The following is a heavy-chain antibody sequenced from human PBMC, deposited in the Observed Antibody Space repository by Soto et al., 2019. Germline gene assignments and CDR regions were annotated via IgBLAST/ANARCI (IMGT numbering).Heavy chain of an antibody. V-gene: IGHV4-39*07. CDR3: ARDRYSSSVWVYPAKIYYYYGMDV. Sequence: SETLSLTCTVSGGSISTCDYYWSWIRQPPGKGLEWIGEINHSGSTNYNPSLKSRVTISVDTSKNQFSLKLSSVTAADTAVYYCARDRYSSSVWVYPAKIYYYYGMDVWGQGTTVTVSS. CDR2: INHSGST. J-gene: IGHJ6*02. CDR1: GGSISTCDYY. D-gene: IGHD6-13*01.